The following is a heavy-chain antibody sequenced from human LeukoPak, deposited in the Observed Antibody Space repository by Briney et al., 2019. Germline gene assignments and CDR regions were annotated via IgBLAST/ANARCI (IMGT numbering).Heavy chain of an antibody. D-gene: IGHD2-2*01. CDR2: ISAYNGNT. CDR1: GYTFTSYG. Sequence: GASVKVSCKASGYTFTSYGISWVRQAPGQGLEWMGWISAYNGNTNYAQKLQGRVTMTTDTSTSTAYMELRSLRSDDTAVYYCAREPLSRDIVVVPAEHAFDIWGQGTMVTVSS. V-gene: IGHV1-18*01. CDR3: AREPLSRDIVVVPAEHAFDI. J-gene: IGHJ3*02.